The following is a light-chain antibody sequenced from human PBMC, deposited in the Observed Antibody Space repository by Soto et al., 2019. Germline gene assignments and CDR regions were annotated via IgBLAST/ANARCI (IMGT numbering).Light chain of an antibody. V-gene: IGLV3-21*04. J-gene: IGLJ2*01. CDR3: QVWDSSSDHPHVV. CDR1: NIGSKS. CDR2: YDS. Sequence: SYELTQPPSVSVAPGKTARITCGGNNIGSKSVHWYQQKPGQAPVLVIYYDSDRPSGIPERFSGSNSGNTATLTISRVEAGDEADYYCQVWDSSSDHPHVVFGGGTKFTVL.